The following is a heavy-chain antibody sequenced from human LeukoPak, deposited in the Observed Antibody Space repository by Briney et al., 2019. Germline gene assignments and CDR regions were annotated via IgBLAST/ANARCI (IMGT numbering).Heavy chain of an antibody. V-gene: IGHV4-4*07. CDR2: IYTSGST. J-gene: IGHJ6*02. D-gene: IGHD3-16*02. CDR3: ARDGIIPASGYYYGMDV. CDR1: GGSISSYY. Sequence: SETLSLTCTVSGGSISSYYWSWIRQPAGKGLEWIGPIYTSGSTNYNPSLKSRVTMSVDTSKNQFSLKLSSVTAADTAVYYCARDGIIPASGYYYGMDVWGQGTTVTVSS.